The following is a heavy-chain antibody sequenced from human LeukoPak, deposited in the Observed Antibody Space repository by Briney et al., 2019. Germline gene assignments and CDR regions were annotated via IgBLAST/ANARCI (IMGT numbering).Heavy chain of an antibody. V-gene: IGHV4-59*07. CDR3: ARIVGATPGRFDP. J-gene: IGHJ5*02. Sequence: PSDTLSLTCTVSGASLRRHLWTWLPHTPGKALEWLGYVYHSGSAKYTPSLKRRVTASVYTSKSQFSLTLTSLTAADTAVYYCARIVGATPGRFDPWGQGILVTVSS. D-gene: IGHD1-26*01. CDR2: VYHSGSA. CDR1: GASLRRHL.